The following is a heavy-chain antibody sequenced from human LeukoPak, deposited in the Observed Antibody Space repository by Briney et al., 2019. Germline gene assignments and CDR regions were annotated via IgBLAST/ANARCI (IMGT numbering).Heavy chain of an antibody. J-gene: IGHJ4*02. V-gene: IGHV3-48*01. Sequence: GGSLRLSCAASGFSFSNYNMNWVRQAPGKGLEWVSYISSSSSTIYYADSVKGRFTISRDNAKKSLYLQMNSLRAEDTAVYYCARGSFGVFDYWGQGILVTVSS. CDR3: ARGSFGVFDY. CDR1: GFSFSNYN. CDR2: ISSSSSTI. D-gene: IGHD3-10*01.